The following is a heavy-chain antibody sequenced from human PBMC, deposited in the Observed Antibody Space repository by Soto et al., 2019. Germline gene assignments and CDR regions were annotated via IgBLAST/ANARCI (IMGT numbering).Heavy chain of an antibody. J-gene: IGHJ3*01. CDR1: GNRVSSTSAV. Sequence: SQTFQLTVVISGNRVSSTSAVGNWIRQSPSRGLEWLGRTYYRSKWYSDYAVSVKSRIIINPDTSKNKFSLQLNSVTPADTAVYYCARALMNPHRAFDLWGQGTMVTVSS. CDR2: TYYRSKWYS. CDR3: ARALMNPHRAFDL. D-gene: IGHD3-9*01. V-gene: IGHV6-1*01.